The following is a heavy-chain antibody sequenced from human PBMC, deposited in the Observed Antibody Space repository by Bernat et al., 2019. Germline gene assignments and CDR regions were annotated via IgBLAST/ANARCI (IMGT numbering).Heavy chain of an antibody. V-gene: IGHV4-34*01. CDR1: GGSFSGYY. Sequence: QVQLQQWGAGLLKPSETLSLTCAVYGGSFSGYYWSWIRQPPGKGLEWIGEINHSGSTNYNPSLKSRVTISVDTSKNQFSLKLSSVTAADTAVYYCARGYWFDPWGQGTLVTVPS. CDR3: ARGYWFDP. CDR2: INHSGST. J-gene: IGHJ5*02.